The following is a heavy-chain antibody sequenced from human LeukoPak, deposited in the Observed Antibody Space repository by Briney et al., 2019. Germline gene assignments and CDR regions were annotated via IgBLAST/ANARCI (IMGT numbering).Heavy chain of an antibody. Sequence: SVKVSCKASGGTFNCYAISWVRQAPGQGLEWMGGIIPIFGTANYAQKFQGRVTITADESTSPAYMELSSLRSEDTAVYYCARNYSSSLDYWGQGTLVTVSS. D-gene: IGHD6-6*01. V-gene: IGHV1-69*13. CDR2: IIPIFGTA. J-gene: IGHJ4*02. CDR1: GGTFNCYA. CDR3: ARNYSSSLDY.